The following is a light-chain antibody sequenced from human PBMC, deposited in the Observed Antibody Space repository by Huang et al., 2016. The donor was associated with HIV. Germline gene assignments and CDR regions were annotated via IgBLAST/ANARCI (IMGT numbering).Light chain of an antibody. CDR2: AGS. J-gene: IGKJ1*01. V-gene: IGKV1-39*01. CDR1: QTIYSY. Sequence: DIQMTQSPSSLSASVGDNVTISCRASQTIYSYLNLYQQKPGKAAELLIYAGSSLQSEVSSRFSGSGSGTDFSLTITSLQPEDFATYYCQQSHNMPWTFGQGTKVEIK. CDR3: QQSHNMPWT.